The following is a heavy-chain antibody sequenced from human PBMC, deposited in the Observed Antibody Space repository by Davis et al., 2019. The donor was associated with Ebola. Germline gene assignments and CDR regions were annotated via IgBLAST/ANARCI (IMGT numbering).Heavy chain of an antibody. CDR2: INAGNGNT. CDR3: ARGTAGTLFYYGMDV. Sequence: ASVKVSCKASGYTFTSYAMHWVRQAPGQRLEWMGWINAGNGNTKYSQKFQGRVTMTRNTSISTAYMELSSLRSEDTAVYYCARGTAGTLFYYGMDVWGQGTTVTVSS. CDR1: GYTFTSYA. J-gene: IGHJ6*02. V-gene: IGHV1-3*01. D-gene: IGHD2-21*01.